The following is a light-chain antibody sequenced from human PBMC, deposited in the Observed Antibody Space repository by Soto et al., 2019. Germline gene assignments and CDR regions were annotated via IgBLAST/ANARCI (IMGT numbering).Light chain of an antibody. CDR3: QQYESYSPWT. J-gene: IGKJ1*01. CDR2: DAS. Sequence: DIQMTQSPSTLSASVGDRVTITGRASQSISSWLAWYQQKPGKAPKLLIYDASSLESGVPSRFSGSGSGTEFTLTISSLQPDDFATYYCQQYESYSPWTFGQGTKVDIK. V-gene: IGKV1-5*01. CDR1: QSISSW.